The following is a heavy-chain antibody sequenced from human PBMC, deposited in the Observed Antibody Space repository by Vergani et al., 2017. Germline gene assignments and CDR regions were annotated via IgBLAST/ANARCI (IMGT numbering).Heavy chain of an antibody. V-gene: IGHV3-23*01. Sequence: EVRLLESGGGLVQPGGSLRLSCAASGFTFNIYAMSWVRQAPGKGLEWVSTITYNGCRTYYADSVTGRFTLSRDNSKNTLFLQLKTLRAEDTGVYYCAKDYNIMGALHYWGQGTLVAVSS. J-gene: IGHJ4*02. D-gene: IGHD5-12*01. CDR2: ITYNGCRT. CDR1: GFTFNIYA. CDR3: AKDYNIMGALHY.